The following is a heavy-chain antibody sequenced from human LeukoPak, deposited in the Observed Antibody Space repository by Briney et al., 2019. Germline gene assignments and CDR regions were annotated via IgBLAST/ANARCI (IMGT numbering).Heavy chain of an antibody. J-gene: IGHJ4*02. CDR3: ARARTVEPDY. CDR1: GCTFSSYG. Sequence: GRSLRLSCAASGCTFSSYGMHWVRQAPGKGLEWVAVIWYDGSNKYYADSVKGRFTISRDNSKTTLYLQMNSLRAEDTAVYYCARARTVEPDYWGQGTLVTVSS. D-gene: IGHD4-23*01. V-gene: IGHV3-33*01. CDR2: IWYDGSNK.